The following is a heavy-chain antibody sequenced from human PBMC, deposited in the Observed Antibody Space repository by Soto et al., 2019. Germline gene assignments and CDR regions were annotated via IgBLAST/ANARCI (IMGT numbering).Heavy chain of an antibody. CDR1: GFSLSTSGVD. Sequence: ITLKDTVPTPLNPPQTLTVTGTFSGFSLSTSGVDVGGIRQPQGKDLEWLAIIFLDDDKRHSPSLKSRLTITKETTKNQVDLTMTNMDPVDAATYYCAHSPYGDWKNFDYWGQGALVTVSS. V-gene: IGHV2-5*02. D-gene: IGHD4-17*01. CDR2: IFLDDDK. CDR3: AHSPYGDWKNFDY. J-gene: IGHJ4*02.